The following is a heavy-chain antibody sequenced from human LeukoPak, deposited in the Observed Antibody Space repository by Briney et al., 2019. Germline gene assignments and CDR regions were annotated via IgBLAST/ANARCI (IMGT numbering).Heavy chain of an antibody. Sequence: GGSLRLSCSASGFTFKSYAMHWVRQAPGKELEYVSSINTNGANTYYADSVKGRFTISRDNSRNTVYVQMNGLTPEDTAVYYCVKGLDYSSSQMDSWGQGTLVTVSS. CDR2: INTNGANT. V-gene: IGHV3-64*05. CDR1: GFTFKSYA. CDR3: VKGLDYSSSQMDS. J-gene: IGHJ4*02. D-gene: IGHD6-6*01.